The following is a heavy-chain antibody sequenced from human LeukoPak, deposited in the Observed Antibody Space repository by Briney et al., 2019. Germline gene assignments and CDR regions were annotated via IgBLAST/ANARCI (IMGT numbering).Heavy chain of an antibody. CDR3: ARAGVGPYYYGSGSGLRGAFDI. Sequence: SETLSLTCTVSGGSISSYYWSWIRQPPGKGLEWIGYIYYSGSTNYNPSLKSRVTISVDTSKNQFSLKLSSVTAADTAVYYCARAGVGPYYYGSGSGLRGAFDIWGQGTMVTVSS. V-gene: IGHV4-59*01. D-gene: IGHD3-10*01. CDR2: IYYSGST. CDR1: GGSISSYY. J-gene: IGHJ3*02.